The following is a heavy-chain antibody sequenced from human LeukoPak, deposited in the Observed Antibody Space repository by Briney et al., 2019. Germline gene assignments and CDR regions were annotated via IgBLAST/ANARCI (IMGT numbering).Heavy chain of an antibody. CDR3: ARGRKYGRSWYFDY. CDR2: IYYSGST. V-gene: IGHV4-59*02. D-gene: IGHD6-13*01. CDR1: GGSVSSYY. J-gene: IGHJ4*02. Sequence: PSETLSLTCTVSGGSVSSYYWSWIRQPPGKGLEWIGYIYYSGSTNYNPSLKSRVTISVDTSKNQFSLKLSSVTAADTAVYYCARGRKYGRSWYFDYWGQETLVTVSS.